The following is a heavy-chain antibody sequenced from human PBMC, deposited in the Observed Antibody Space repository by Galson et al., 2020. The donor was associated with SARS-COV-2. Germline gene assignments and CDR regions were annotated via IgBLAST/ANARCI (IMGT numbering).Heavy chain of an antibody. CDR1: GFTFSSYG. J-gene: IGHJ6*02. V-gene: IGHV3-33*01. Sequence: GGSLRLSCAASGFTFSSYGMHWVRQAPGKGLEWVAVIWYDGSNKYYADSVKGRFTISRDNSKNTLYLQMNSLRAEDTAVYYCASLLSYYYGMDVWGQGTTVTVSS. CDR3: ASLLSYYYGMDV. CDR2: IWYDGSNK.